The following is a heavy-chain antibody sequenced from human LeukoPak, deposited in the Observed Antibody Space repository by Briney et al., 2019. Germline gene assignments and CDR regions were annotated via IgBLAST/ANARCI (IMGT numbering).Heavy chain of an antibody. Sequence: PSETLSLTCTVSGGSISSYYWSWIRQPPGKGLEWIGYIYYSGSTNYNPSLKSRVTISVDTSKNQFSLKLSSVTAADTAVYYCARGGGYRNFLDYWGQGTLVTVSS. CDR1: GGSISSYY. V-gene: IGHV4-59*01. D-gene: IGHD5-18*01. CDR2: IYYSGST. CDR3: ARGGGYRNFLDY. J-gene: IGHJ4*02.